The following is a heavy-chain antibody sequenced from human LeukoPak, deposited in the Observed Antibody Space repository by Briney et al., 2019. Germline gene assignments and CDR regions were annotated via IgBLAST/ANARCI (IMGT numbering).Heavy chain of an antibody. CDR2: ISSSISYI. CDR1: GFTFSSYS. J-gene: IGHJ3*02. CDR3: ARGYSSSAHDAFDI. Sequence: PGGSLRLSCAASGFTFSSYSMNWGRQAPGTGLEWVSSISSSISYIYYADSVKGRFTISRDNAKNSVYLQMNSLRAEDTAVYYCARGYSSSAHDAFDIWGQGTMVTVSS. V-gene: IGHV3-21*01. D-gene: IGHD6-6*01.